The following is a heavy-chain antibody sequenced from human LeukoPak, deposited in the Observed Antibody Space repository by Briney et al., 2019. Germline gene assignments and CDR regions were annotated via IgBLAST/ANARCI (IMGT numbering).Heavy chain of an antibody. Sequence: AGGSLRLSCAVSRFTFSSFGMNWVRQAPGEGREWVSYINNSSGTIYYADSVMGRFTTSRDNAKNSLYLQMDSVRDEDTAVYYCARAPACNTTNCYPNLLDTWGQGTLVTVSS. J-gene: IGHJ5*02. D-gene: IGHD2-2*01. CDR2: INNSSGTI. CDR3: ARAPACNTTNCYPNLLDT. CDR1: RFTFSSFG. V-gene: IGHV3-48*02.